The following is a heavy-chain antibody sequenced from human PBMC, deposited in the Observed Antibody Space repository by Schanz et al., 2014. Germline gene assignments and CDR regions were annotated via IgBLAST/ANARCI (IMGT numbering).Heavy chain of an antibody. J-gene: IGHJ3*02. CDR3: TRGGYSYALRAFDI. V-gene: IGHV1-18*04. Sequence: QVQLVQSGAEVKKPGASVKVSCKASGYTFTSDSMHWVRQAPGQGLEWMGWITAYNGDANYALKLQGRVTMTTDTTTGAAYMELRSLRSDDTALYYCTRGGYSYALRAFDIWGQGTMVTVSS. CDR1: GYTFTSDS. D-gene: IGHD5-18*01. CDR2: ITAYNGDA.